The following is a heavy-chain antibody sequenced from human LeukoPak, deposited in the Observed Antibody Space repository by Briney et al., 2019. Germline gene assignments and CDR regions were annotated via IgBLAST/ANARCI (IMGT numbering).Heavy chain of an antibody. CDR2: IKQDGSEK. D-gene: IGHD2-2*01. CDR1: GFTFSSYW. Sequence: GGSLRLSCAASGFTFSSYWMSWVRQAPGKGLEWVANIKQDGSEKYYVDSVKGRFTISRDNAKNSLYLQMNSLRAEDTAVYYCARGVDCRSTSCPYYFDYWGQGTLVTVSS. J-gene: IGHJ4*02. CDR3: ARGVDCRSTSCPYYFDY. V-gene: IGHV3-7*01.